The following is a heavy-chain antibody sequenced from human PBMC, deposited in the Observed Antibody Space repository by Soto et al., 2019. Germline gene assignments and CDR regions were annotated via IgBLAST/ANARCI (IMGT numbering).Heavy chain of an antibody. CDR1: SGSLYGYY. V-gene: IGHV4-34*01. Sequence: PSETLSLTCAVYSGSLYGYYWSGIRQPPGKGLEWIREINHSGSTNYNPSLKSRVTISVDTSKNQFSLKLSSVTAADTAVYYCGIVDMITFGGITGPNDAFDRWGQGKMVTVSS. CDR3: GIVDMITFGGITGPNDAFDR. J-gene: IGHJ3*01. CDR2: INHSGST. D-gene: IGHD3-16*01.